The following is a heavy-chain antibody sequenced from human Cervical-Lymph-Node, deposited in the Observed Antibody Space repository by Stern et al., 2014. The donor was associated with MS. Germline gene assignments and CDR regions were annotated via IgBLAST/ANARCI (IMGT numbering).Heavy chain of an antibody. CDR3: ARGQPLYWGMDV. D-gene: IGHD2-8*02. CDR1: GGTFDNYA. CDR2: IIPIFGSV. J-gene: IGHJ6*02. Sequence: QDQLVQSGAEIKKPGSSVKVSCKASGGTFDNYAISWVRQAPGQGLEWMGGIIPIFGSVNCEHNFQGRLTIAADKSTSTAYMELNSLRSEDTAVYYCARGQPLYWGMDVWGQGTTVTVSS. V-gene: IGHV1-69*14.